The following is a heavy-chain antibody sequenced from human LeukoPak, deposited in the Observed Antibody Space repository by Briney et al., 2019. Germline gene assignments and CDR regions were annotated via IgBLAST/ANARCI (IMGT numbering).Heavy chain of an antibody. CDR3: ATSTYSSSPS. Sequence: GGSLRLSCAASGFTFSSYWMSWVRQAPGKGLEWVANIKEDGSGEYYVDSVKGRFTISRDNAKNSLYLQMNSLRAEDTAMYYCATSTYSSSPSWGQGTLVTVSS. CDR2: IKEDGSGE. CDR1: GFTFSSYW. J-gene: IGHJ5*02. V-gene: IGHV3-7*01. D-gene: IGHD6-6*01.